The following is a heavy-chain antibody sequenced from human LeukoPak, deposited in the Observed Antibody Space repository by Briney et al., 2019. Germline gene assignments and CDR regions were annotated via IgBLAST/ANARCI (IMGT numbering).Heavy chain of an antibody. V-gene: IGHV3-23*01. Sequence: TGGSLRLSCAASGFTFSSYAMSWVRQAPGKGLEWVSAISGSGGSTYYADSVKGRFTISRDNSKNTLYLQVNSLRAEDTAVYYCAMSGYKGYYFDYWGQGTLVTVSS. J-gene: IGHJ4*02. D-gene: IGHD3-3*01. CDR3: AMSGYKGYYFDY. CDR2: ISGSGGST. CDR1: GFTFSSYA.